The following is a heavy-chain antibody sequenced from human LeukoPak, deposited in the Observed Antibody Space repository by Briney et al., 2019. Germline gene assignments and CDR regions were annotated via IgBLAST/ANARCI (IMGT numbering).Heavy chain of an antibody. CDR1: GGSFSGYY. CDR2: LHHSGST. J-gene: IGHJ6*03. V-gene: IGHV4-34*01. Sequence: PSESLSLTRAVYGGSFSGYYWSWIRQPPGKGLEWIGELHHSGSTNYNPSLKSRVTIAVDTSKNQFSLKLSSVTAAETAVYYCARVKSSRHTTIYYYYYYMDVWGKGTTVTVSS. CDR3: ARVKSSRHTTIYYYYYYMDV. D-gene: IGHD6-13*01.